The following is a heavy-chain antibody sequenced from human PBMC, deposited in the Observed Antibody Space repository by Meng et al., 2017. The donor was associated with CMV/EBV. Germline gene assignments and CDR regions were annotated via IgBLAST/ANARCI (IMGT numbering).Heavy chain of an antibody. V-gene: IGHV1-2*02. CDR2: INPNSGGT. D-gene: IGHD2-2*03. CDR3: ARVPVAMIGDCTSSSCPGYYKGMDV. Sequence: ASVKVSCKASGYTFTGYYLHWVRQAPGQGLEWMGWINPNSGGTNYAQKFQGRVNMTRDTSISRGYMELSSLRSDDTAVYYCARVPVAMIGDCTSSSCPGYYKGMDVWGRGTTVTVSS. J-gene: IGHJ6*02. CDR1: GYTFTGYY.